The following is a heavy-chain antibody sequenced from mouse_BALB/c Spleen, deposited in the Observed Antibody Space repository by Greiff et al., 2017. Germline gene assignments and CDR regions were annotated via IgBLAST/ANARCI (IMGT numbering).Heavy chain of an antibody. CDR1: GYTFTSYW. J-gene: IGHJ3*01. V-gene: IGHV1-7*01. CDR2: INPSTGYT. Sequence: VQLQESGAELAKPGASVKMSCKASGYTFTSYWMHWVKQRPGQGLEWIGYINPSTGYTEYNQKFKDKATLTADKSSSTAYMQLSSLTSEDSAVYYCARRELQAYWGQGTLVTVSA. D-gene: IGHD2-1*01. CDR3: ARRELQAY.